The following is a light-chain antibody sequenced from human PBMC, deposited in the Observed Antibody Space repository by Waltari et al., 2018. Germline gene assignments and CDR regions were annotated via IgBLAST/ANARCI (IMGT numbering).Light chain of an antibody. V-gene: IGKV1-6*01. J-gene: IGKJ1*01. CDR3: LQNYNYPRT. Sequence: AIQMTQSPSSLSASVGDRVTITCRELQGIRNDLGWYQQKPGKAPKLLIYAASILQSGVPSRFSRSGSGTDFTLTISSLQPEDFATYYCLQNYNYPRTFGQGTKVEIK. CDR1: QGIRND. CDR2: AAS.